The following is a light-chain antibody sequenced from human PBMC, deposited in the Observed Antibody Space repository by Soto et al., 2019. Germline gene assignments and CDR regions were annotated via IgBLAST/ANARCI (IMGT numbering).Light chain of an antibody. CDR2: GAS. V-gene: IGKV3-20*01. J-gene: IGKJ1*01. CDR1: QSVSNNY. CDR3: HHYRCSGT. Sequence: EIVLTQSPGTLSLSPGERATLSCRASQSVSNNYLTWYQQKHGEAPSLLIYGASNRATGITDRISGSGSGTKFTLTISIPEPVAVEVYYWHHYRCSGTFGQVTK.